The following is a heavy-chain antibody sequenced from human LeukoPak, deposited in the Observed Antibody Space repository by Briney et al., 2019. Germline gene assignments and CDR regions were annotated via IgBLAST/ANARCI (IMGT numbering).Heavy chain of an antibody. CDR2: ISYDGSNK. D-gene: IGHD3-10*01. CDR3: ARDRLRYFDY. V-gene: IGHV3-30-3*01. J-gene: IGHJ4*02. Sequence: PGRSLRLSCAASGFTFSSYAMHWVRQAPGKGLEWVAVISYDGSNKYYADSVKGRFTISRDNSKNTLYLQMNSLRAEDTAVYYCARDRLRYFDYWGQGPWSPSPQ. CDR1: GFTFSSYA.